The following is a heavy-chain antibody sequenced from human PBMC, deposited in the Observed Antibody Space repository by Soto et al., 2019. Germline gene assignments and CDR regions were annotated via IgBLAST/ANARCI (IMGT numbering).Heavy chain of an antibody. D-gene: IGHD6-19*01. Sequence: ASVKVSCKASGYTFTGYYMHWVRQAPGQGLEWMGWINPNSGGTNYAQKFQGRVTMTRDTSISTAYMELSRLRSDDTAVYYCARDLIAVAGTPWFDPWGQGTLVTVS. CDR2: INPNSGGT. CDR3: ARDLIAVAGTPWFDP. CDR1: GYTFTGYY. V-gene: IGHV1-2*02. J-gene: IGHJ5*02.